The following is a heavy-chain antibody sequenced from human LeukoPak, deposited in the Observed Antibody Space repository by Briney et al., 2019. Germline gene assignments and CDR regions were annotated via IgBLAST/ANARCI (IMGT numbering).Heavy chain of an antibody. Sequence: PGGSLRLSCAASGFTFSNYWMSWVRQAPGKGLEWEANIKEGGSIEDYVDSVKGRFTVSRDNAKNSLYLQMNSLRAEDTAVYYCVTQQLAPPWGQGTLVTVSS. CDR1: GFTFSNYW. CDR2: IKEGGSIE. D-gene: IGHD5-24*01. J-gene: IGHJ5*02. V-gene: IGHV3-7*01. CDR3: VTQQLAPP.